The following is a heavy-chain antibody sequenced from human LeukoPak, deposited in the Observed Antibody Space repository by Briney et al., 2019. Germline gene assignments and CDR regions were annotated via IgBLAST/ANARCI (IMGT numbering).Heavy chain of an antibody. CDR1: GGSISSYY. V-gene: IGHV4-59*01. D-gene: IGHD3-22*01. CDR3: ARTYYYDSSGIFDY. Sequence: SETLSLTCTVSGGSISSYYWSWIRQPPGKGLEWIGYIYYSGSTNYNPSLKSRVTISVDTSKNQFSLKLSSVTAADTAVYYCARTYYYDSSGIFDYWGQGTLVTFSS. J-gene: IGHJ4*02. CDR2: IYYSGST.